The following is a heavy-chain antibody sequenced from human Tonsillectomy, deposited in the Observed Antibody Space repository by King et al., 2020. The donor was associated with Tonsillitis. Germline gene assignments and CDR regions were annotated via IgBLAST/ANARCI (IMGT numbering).Heavy chain of an antibody. CDR2: ISYDGSIQ. D-gene: IGHD1-26*01. Sequence: VQLVESGGGVVQPGRSLRLSCAASGFTFSNYGMHWVRQAPGKGLEWVAGISYDGSIQYYADSVKGRFPISRDNSKNTLYLQMSSLRGEDSAVYYCAKDGSRSGSYFFDYWGQGTLVTVSS. CDR3: AKDGSRSGSYFFDY. J-gene: IGHJ4*02. V-gene: IGHV3-30*18. CDR1: GFTFSNYG.